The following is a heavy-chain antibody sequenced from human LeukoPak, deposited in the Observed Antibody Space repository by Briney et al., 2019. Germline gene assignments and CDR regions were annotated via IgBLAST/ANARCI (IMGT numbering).Heavy chain of an antibody. CDR3: AGTSSGYYTSDAFDI. CDR2: IIPIFGTA. V-gene: IGHV1-69*13. J-gene: IGHJ3*02. D-gene: IGHD3-22*01. Sequence: SVKVSCKASGGTFSSYAISWVRQAPGQGLEWMGGIIPIFGTANYAQKFQGRVTITADESTSTAYMELSSLRSEDTAVYYCAGTSSGYYTSDAFDIWGQGTMVTVSS. CDR1: GGTFSSYA.